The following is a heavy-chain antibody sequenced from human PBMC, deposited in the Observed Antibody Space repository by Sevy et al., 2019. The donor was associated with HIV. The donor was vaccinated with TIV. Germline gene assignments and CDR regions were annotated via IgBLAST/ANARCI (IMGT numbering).Heavy chain of an antibody. Sequence: SDTLSLTCAVSGGSISSGGYSWSWIRQPPGKGLEWIGYIYHSGSTYYNPSLKSRVTISVDRSKNQFSLKLGSVTAADTAVYYCARALYDFWSGYYQPTFDYWGQGTLVTVSS. V-gene: IGHV4-30-2*01. J-gene: IGHJ4*02. CDR3: ARALYDFWSGYYQPTFDY. D-gene: IGHD3-3*01. CDR2: IYHSGST. CDR1: GGSISSGGYS.